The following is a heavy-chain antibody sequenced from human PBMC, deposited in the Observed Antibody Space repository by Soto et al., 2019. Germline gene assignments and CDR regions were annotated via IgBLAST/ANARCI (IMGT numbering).Heavy chain of an antibody. CDR3: ARAAYGSGSYYPRYYFDY. J-gene: IGHJ4*02. D-gene: IGHD3-10*01. V-gene: IGHV1-3*01. CDR2: INAGNGNT. Sequence: ASVKVSCKASGYTFTSYAMHWVRQAPGQRLEWMGWINAGNGNTKYSQKFQGRVTITRDTSASTAYMELSSLRSEDTAVYYFARAAYGSGSYYPRYYFDYWGQGTLVTVSS. CDR1: GYTFTSYA.